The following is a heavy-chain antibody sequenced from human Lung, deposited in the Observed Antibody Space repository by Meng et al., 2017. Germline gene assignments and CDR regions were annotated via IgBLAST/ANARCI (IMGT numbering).Heavy chain of an antibody. Sequence: QGQLGQPGPGVKRPGASVKLSCKPSGYTFAAYWIHWLRQAPGQGLEWMGRIDPNNDHTQYAQNFQGRVTMTSDTSISTVYMELNGLRSDDTAVYYCARDEDISAAGKLFGDYWGQGTLVTVSS. CDR1: GYTFAAYW. CDR2: IDPNNDHT. D-gene: IGHD6-13*01. J-gene: IGHJ4*02. CDR3: ARDEDISAAGKLFGDY. V-gene: IGHV1-2*06.